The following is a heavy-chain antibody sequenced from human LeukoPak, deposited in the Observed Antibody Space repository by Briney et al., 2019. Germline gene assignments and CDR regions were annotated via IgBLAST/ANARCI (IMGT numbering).Heavy chain of an antibody. D-gene: IGHD3-22*01. CDR3: ARGKGYYDSSGSYPFDY. CDR1: GFTFSSYS. V-gene: IGHV3-21*01. CDR2: ISSSSSYI. J-gene: IGHJ4*02. Sequence: GGSLRLSCAASGFTFSSYSMNWVRQAPGKGLEWVSSISSSSSYIYYADSVKGRFTISRDNAKNSLYLQMNSLRAEDTAVYYCARGKGYYDSSGSYPFDYWGQGTLVTVSS.